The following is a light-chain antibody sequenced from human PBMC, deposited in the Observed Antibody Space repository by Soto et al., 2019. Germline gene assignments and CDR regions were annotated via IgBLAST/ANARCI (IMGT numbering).Light chain of an antibody. CDR1: QSLGSDY. CDR3: QLYGTSRA. Sequence: ETVLTQSPCTLSLSPGERATLSCRASQSLGSDYLAWYQQKPGQAPRLLIYGVSSRATDIPDRFSGSGSGTDFTLTISRLEQEDFAMYYCQLYGTSRAFGQGNKV. V-gene: IGKV3-20*01. CDR2: GVS. J-gene: IGKJ1*01.